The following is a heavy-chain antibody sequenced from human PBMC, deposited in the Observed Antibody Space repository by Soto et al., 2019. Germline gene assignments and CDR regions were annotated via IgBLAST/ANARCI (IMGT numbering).Heavy chain of an antibody. CDR1: GYTFTSYA. J-gene: IGHJ4*01. D-gene: IGHD6-19*01. Sequence: ASVKVSCKASGYTFTSYAIHWVRQAPGQRLEWMGWINAGNGDTKYSQKLQGRITITRDTSATTAYVELSSLTSEDTALYYCTRDPATYISGYDYWG. V-gene: IGHV1-3*01. CDR3: TRDPATYISGYDY. CDR2: INAGNGDT.